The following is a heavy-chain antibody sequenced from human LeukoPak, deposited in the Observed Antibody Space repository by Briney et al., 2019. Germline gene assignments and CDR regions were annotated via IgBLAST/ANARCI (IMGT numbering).Heavy chain of an antibody. J-gene: IGHJ4*02. D-gene: IGHD1-26*01. CDR3: ARVRSGSYFGY. CDR2: ISSNGGST. Sequence: GGSLRLSCAASGFTFSSYGMHWVRQAPGKGLEYVSAISSNGGSTSYANSVKGRFTISRDNSQNTLYLQMGSLRAEDMAVYFCARVRSGSYFGYWGQGTLVTVSS. CDR1: GFTFSSYG. V-gene: IGHV3-64*01.